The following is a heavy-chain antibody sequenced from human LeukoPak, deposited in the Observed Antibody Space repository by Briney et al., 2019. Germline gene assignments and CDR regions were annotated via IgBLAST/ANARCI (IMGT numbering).Heavy chain of an antibody. D-gene: IGHD2-2*01. J-gene: IGHJ6*02. Sequence: GGSLRLSCAASGFTLSSYAMSWVRQAPGKGLEWVSGISDSGGSTYYADSVKGRFTISRGNSKNTLYLQMNSLRAEDTAVYYCATIGYCDSTSCSYGMDVWGQGTTVNVSS. CDR3: ATIGYCDSTSCSYGMDV. CDR2: ISDSGGST. CDR1: GFTLSSYA. V-gene: IGHV3-23*01.